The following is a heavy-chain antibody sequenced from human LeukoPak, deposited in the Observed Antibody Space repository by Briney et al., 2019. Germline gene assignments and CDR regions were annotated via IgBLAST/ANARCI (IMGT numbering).Heavy chain of an antibody. CDR1: GLIFSDYY. J-gene: IGHJ4*02. CDR2: NSSDSSYT. V-gene: IGHV3-11*06. CDR3: ARLHSTAAAGTYDY. D-gene: IGHD6-13*01. Sequence: GGSLRLSCAASGLIFSDYYMTWIRQAPGKGLDWISYNSSDSSYTRYADSEKGRFTVSRDNAKNSLYLQMSSLRAEDTAVYYCARLHSTAAAGTYDYWGQGALVTVSS.